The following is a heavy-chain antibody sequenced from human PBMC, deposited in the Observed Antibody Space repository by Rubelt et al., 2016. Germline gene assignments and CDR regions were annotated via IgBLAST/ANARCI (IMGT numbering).Heavy chain of an antibody. CDR3: TRGLVFDP. D-gene: IGHD4-11*01. V-gene: IGHV1-18*01. CDR2: ITAYNSDT. CDR1: GYIFNNYA. J-gene: IGHJ5*02. Sequence: QVQLVQSGAEVKKPGASVKVSCKTSGYIFNNYAISWVRQAPGQGLEWIGWITAYNSDTHYAQKFQGRVTMTKDTSTSTAYLELRSLRLDDTAVYFCTRGLVFDPWGQGTLVTVSS.